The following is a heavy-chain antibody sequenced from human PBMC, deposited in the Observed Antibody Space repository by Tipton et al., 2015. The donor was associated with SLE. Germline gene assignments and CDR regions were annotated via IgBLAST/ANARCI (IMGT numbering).Heavy chain of an antibody. Sequence: GSLRLSCAASGFIVRNNYMSWVRQAPGKGLEWVAYISSSSSTIYYADSVKGRFTISRDNAKNSLYLQMNSLRAEDTAVYYCAKDYDNSSGWTVGHWGQGTLVTVSS. CDR1: GFIVRNNY. J-gene: IGHJ1*01. V-gene: IGHV3-11*04. CDR2: ISSSSSTI. D-gene: IGHD6-19*01. CDR3: AKDYDNSSGWTVGH.